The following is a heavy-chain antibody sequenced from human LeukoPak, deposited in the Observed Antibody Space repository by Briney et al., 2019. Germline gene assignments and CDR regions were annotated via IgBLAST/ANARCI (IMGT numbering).Heavy chain of an antibody. J-gene: IGHJ4*02. Sequence: SETLSLTCTVSGGSISSSSYYWGWIRQPPGKGLEWIGSIYYSGSTYYNPSLKSRVTISVDTSKNQFSLKLSSVPPADTAVYYCAKSSGFDYWGQGTLVTVSS. D-gene: IGHD6-19*01. CDR2: IYYSGST. CDR1: GGSISSSSYY. V-gene: IGHV4-39*01. CDR3: AKSSGFDY.